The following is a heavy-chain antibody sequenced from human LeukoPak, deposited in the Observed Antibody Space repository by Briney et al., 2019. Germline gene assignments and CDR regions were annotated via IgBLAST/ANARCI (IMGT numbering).Heavy chain of an antibody. CDR3: ARRGIANNWFDP. CDR1: GESFSGYY. D-gene: IGHD6-13*01. J-gene: IGHJ5*02. CDR2: INHSGST. Sequence: SETLSLTCAVYGESFSGYYWSWIRQPPGKGLEWIGEINHSGSTNYNPSLKSRVTISVDTSKNQFSLKLSSVTAAVTAVYYCARRGIANNWFDPWGQGTLVTVSS. V-gene: IGHV4-34*01.